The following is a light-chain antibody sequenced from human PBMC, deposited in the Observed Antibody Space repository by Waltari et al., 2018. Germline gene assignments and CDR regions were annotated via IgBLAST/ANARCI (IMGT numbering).Light chain of an antibody. CDR2: GAS. CDR1: QSVSSN. V-gene: IGKV3-15*01. J-gene: IGKJ3*01. CDR3: QQYNNWLT. Sequence: EIVMTQSPATLSVSPGERATLSCRASQSVSSNLAWYQQKPGQAPRLLIYGASTRATGIPARFSGSGSGTEFTLTISSLRSEDFAVYYCQQYNNWLTFGPGTKVDIK.